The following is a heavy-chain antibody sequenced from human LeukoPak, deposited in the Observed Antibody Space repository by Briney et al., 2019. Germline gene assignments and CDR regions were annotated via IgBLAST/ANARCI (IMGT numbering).Heavy chain of an antibody. CDR1: GFTLSSYA. Sequence: PGGSLRLSCAASGFTLSSYAMHWVRQAPGKGLEWVAVISSDGGHKYYADSVKGRFAISRDNSKNTLYLQMNSLRAEDTAVYYCAELGITMIGGVWGKGTTVTISS. J-gene: IGHJ6*04. D-gene: IGHD3-10*02. CDR3: AELGITMIGGV. V-gene: IGHV3-30*09. CDR2: ISSDGGHK.